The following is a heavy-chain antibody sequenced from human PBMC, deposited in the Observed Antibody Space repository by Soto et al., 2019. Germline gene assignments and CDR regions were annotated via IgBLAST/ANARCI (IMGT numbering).Heavy chain of an antibody. CDR1: GGSISSGDYY. V-gene: IGHV4-30-4*01. CDR3: AVGSYSYNTRGYYHY. Sequence: SETLSLTCTVSGGSISSGDYYWSWIRQPPGKGLEWIGYIYYSGSTYYNPSLKSRVTISVDTSKNQFSLKLSSVTAADSAVYCWAVGSYSYNTRGYYHYWGEGAAATVPS. J-gene: IGHJ4*02. CDR2: IYYSGST. D-gene: IGHD3-22*01.